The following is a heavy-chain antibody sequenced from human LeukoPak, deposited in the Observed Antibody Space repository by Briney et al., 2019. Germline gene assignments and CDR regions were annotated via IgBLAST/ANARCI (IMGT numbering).Heavy chain of an antibody. V-gene: IGHV3-53*01. CDR3: ARGAKSLYFDY. CDR2: IYSGGST. Sequence: LSLTCAVYGGSFSGYYWSWIRQPPGKGLEWVSVIYSGGSTYYADSVKGRFTISRDNSKNTLYLQMNSLRAEDTAVYYCARGAKSLYFDYWGQGTLVTVSS. J-gene: IGHJ4*02. CDR1: GGSFSGYY.